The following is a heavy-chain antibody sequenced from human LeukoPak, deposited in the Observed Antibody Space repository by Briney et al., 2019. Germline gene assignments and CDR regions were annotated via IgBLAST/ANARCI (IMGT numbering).Heavy chain of an antibody. Sequence: RSLTLSCAPAGFCSSSYDMSWVSPAPGEWREWVSAIPGSGGSTYYGDSVKGRFTVSRDNTTNMLYVEMNRLRAEDKAVYDCAKESLGGGFDYWGQGTLVTVSS. D-gene: IGHD3-16*01. V-gene: IGHV3-23*01. J-gene: IGHJ4*02. CDR1: GFCSSSYD. CDR2: IPGSGGST. CDR3: AKESLGGGFDY.